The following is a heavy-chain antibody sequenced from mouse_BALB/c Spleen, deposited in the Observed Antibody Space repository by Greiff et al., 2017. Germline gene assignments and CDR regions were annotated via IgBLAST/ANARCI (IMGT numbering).Heavy chain of an antibody. CDR3: ARDQRGYAMDY. CDR2: INSNGGST. J-gene: IGHJ4*01. Sequence: EVKLVESGGGLVQPGGSLKLSCAASGFTFSSYGMSWVRQTPDKRLELVATINSNGGSTYYPDSVKGRFTISRDNAKNTLYLQMSSLKSEDTAMYYCARDQRGYAMDYWGQGTSVTVSS. CDR1: GFTFSSYG. V-gene: IGHV5-6-3*01.